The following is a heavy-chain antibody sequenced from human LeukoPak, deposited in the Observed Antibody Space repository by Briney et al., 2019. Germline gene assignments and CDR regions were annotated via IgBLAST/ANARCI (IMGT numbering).Heavy chain of an antibody. Sequence: SETLSLTCTVSGGSISSGDKYWSWIRQPLGKGLECIGNVHYSGTTSYNSSLTSRLSMSVDRSKNQFSLRLSSVTAADTAVYYCARDWQLVDWGQGTLVTVSS. V-gene: IGHV4-30-4*01. D-gene: IGHD1-1*01. CDR2: VHYSGTT. CDR1: GGSISSGDKY. J-gene: IGHJ4*02. CDR3: ARDWQLVD.